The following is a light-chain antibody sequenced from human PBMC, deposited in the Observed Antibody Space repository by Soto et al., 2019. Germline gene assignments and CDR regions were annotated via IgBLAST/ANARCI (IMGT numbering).Light chain of an antibody. J-gene: IGKJ2*01. Sequence: EIVMTQSPATLSVSTGERVALSCRASQSVRSNFAWYQQKPGQAPRILIYDASTRATGIPARFSGSGSGTEFTLTISGLQSEDFGVYYCQQYNNWPYTFGQGTKLEIK. CDR3: QQYNNWPYT. V-gene: IGKV3-15*01. CDR1: QSVRSN. CDR2: DAS.